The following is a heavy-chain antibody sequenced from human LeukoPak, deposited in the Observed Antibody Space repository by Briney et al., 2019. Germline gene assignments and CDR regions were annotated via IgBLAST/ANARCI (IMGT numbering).Heavy chain of an antibody. CDR1: AFTFSSYA. D-gene: IGHD2-15*01. V-gene: IGHV3-9*03. CDR3: AKEGHLGSYFDC. CDR2: ISWNSGNI. Sequence: PGGSLRLSCAASAFTFSSYAMSWVRQAPGKGLEWVSGISWNSGNIGYADSVKGRFTISRDNANNSLYLQMNSLRAEDMALYYCAKEGHLGSYFDCWGQGTLVTVSS. J-gene: IGHJ4*02.